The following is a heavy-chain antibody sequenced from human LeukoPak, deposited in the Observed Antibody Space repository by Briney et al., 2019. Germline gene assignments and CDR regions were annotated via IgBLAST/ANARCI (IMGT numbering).Heavy chain of an antibody. CDR2: ISAYNGNT. CDR1: GYTFTSYG. V-gene: IGHV1-18*01. D-gene: IGHD3-3*01. CDR3: ARDRSTGWSGYYLPSYYYGMDV. J-gene: IGHJ6*02. Sequence: ASVKVSCKASGYTFTSYGISWVRQAPGQGLEWMGWISAYNGNTNYAQKLQGRVAMTTDTPTSTAYMELRSLRSDDTAVYYCARDRSTGWSGYYLPSYYYGMDVWGQGTTVTVSS.